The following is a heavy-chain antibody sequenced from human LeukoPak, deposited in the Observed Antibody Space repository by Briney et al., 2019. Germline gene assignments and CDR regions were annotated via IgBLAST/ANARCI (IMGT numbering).Heavy chain of an antibody. Sequence: GGSLRLSCAASGFXFSSYAMSWVRQAPGKGLEWVSVISNSGGSTYYADSVKGRFTISRDNSKNTLYLQMNSLRAEDTAVYYCAKGVRFGESNFDYWGQGTLVTVSS. CDR2: ISNSGGST. D-gene: IGHD3-10*01. J-gene: IGHJ4*02. CDR1: GFXFSSYA. CDR3: AKGVRFGESNFDY. V-gene: IGHV3-23*01.